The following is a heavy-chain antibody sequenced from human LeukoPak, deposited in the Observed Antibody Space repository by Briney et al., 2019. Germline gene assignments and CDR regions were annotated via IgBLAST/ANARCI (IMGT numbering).Heavy chain of an antibody. Sequence: PSETLSLTCTVSGDSISDYYWSWIRQPPGKGLEWIGYVHYTGRTDCNPSLKSRVTISIDTSKNQFSLRLRSVTAADTAVYYCARDSFSSSWPKWFDPWGQGILVAVSS. V-gene: IGHV4-59*01. CDR3: ARDSFSSSWPKWFDP. CDR1: GDSISDYY. J-gene: IGHJ5*02. D-gene: IGHD6-13*01. CDR2: VHYTGRT.